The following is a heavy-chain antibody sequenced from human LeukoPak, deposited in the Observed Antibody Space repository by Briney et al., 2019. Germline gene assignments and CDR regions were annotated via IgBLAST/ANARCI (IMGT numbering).Heavy chain of an antibody. D-gene: IGHD3-10*01. CDR1: GFTVSSNY. CDR3: AKDFGAYYYGSGSYYNPYYFDY. J-gene: IGHJ4*02. V-gene: IGHV3-53*01. CDR2: IYSGGST. Sequence: PGGSLRLSCAASGFTVSSNYMSWVRQAPGKGLEWVSVIYSGGSTYYADSVKGRFTISRDNSKNTLYLQMNSLRAEDTAVYYCAKDFGAYYYGSGSYYNPYYFDYWGQGTLVTVSS.